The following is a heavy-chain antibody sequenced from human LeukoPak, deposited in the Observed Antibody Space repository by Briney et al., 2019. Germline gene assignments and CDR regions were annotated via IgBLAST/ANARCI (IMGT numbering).Heavy chain of an antibody. J-gene: IGHJ4*02. CDR1: GGTFSSYA. D-gene: IGHD4-17*01. CDR3: AAGDYSFRGASTKSRFFDY. Sequence: GASVKVSCKASGGTFSSYAISWVRQAPGQGLEWMGGIIPIFGTANYVQKFQGRVTITTDESTSTAYMELSSLRSEDTAVYYCAAGDYSFRGASTKSRFFDYWGQGTLVTVSS. V-gene: IGHV1-69*05. CDR2: IIPIFGTA.